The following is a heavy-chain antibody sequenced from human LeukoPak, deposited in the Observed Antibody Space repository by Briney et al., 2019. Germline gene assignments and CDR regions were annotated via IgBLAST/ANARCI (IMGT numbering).Heavy chain of an antibody. D-gene: IGHD6-19*01. Sequence: GGSLRLSCAASGFTFSSYGLHWLRQAPGKGLEWVAFIRYDGSNKYYADSVKGRFTVSRDNSKNTLYLQMNSLRAEDTAVYYCAKYASSGWYYFDYWGQGTLVTVSS. CDR2: IRYDGSNK. J-gene: IGHJ4*02. CDR3: AKYASSGWYYFDY. CDR1: GFTFSSYG. V-gene: IGHV3-30*02.